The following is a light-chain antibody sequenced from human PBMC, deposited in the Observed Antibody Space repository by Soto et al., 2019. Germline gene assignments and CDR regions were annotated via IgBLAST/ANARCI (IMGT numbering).Light chain of an antibody. J-gene: IGLJ1*01. CDR2: NNN. V-gene: IGLV1-44*01. CDR3: AAWDDSLNGYV. Sequence: QSVLTQPPSASGTPGQGVPISCSGITSNIGSNTVNWYQQLPGTAPKLLSYNNNQRPSGVPDRFSGSKSGTSASLAIGGLQSEDEADYYGAAWDDSLNGYVFGTGTKLTVL. CDR1: TSNIGSNT.